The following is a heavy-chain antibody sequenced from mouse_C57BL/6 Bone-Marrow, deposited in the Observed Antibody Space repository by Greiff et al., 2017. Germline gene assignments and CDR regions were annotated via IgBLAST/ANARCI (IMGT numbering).Heavy chain of an antibody. CDR2: IYPSDSET. Sequence: QVQLQQPGAELVRPGSSVKLSCKASGYTFTSYWMDWVQQRPGQGLEWIGNIYPSDSETHYNQKFKDKATLTVDKCSSTAYMQLSSLTSEDSAVYYCARVDYYYGSSPYYFDYWGQGTTLTVSS. J-gene: IGHJ2*01. D-gene: IGHD1-1*01. CDR3: ARVDYYYGSSPYYFDY. V-gene: IGHV1-61*01. CDR1: GYTFTSYW.